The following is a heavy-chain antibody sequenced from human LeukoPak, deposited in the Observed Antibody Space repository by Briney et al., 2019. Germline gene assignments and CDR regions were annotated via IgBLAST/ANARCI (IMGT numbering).Heavy chain of an antibody. CDR3: ARLVDVYYYDSSGID. D-gene: IGHD3-22*01. Sequence: GGSLRLSCAASGFTFSSYSMNWVRQAPGKGLEWVSYISSSSSTIYYADSVKGRFTISRDNAKNSLYLQMNSLRAEDTAVYYCARLVDVYYYDSSGIDWGQGTVVTVSS. CDR1: GFTFSSYS. J-gene: IGHJ4*02. V-gene: IGHV3-48*01. CDR2: ISSSSSTI.